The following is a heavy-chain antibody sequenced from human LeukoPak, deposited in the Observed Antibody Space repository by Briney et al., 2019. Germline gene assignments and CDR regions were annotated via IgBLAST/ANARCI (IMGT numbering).Heavy chain of an antibody. CDR3: ARAFGCSGTSCHARWGYYYYAMDV. CDR1: ASTFSNDA. Sequence: SGGSLRLSCAASASTFSNDAIHRVRQAPGKGLEWVAVVSYDETNKYYADSVKGRFTISRDNSKNTVYLQMSSLRAEDTAMYYCARAFGCSGTSCHARWGYYYYAMDVWGQGTTVTVSS. V-gene: IGHV3-30-3*01. J-gene: IGHJ6*02. CDR2: VSYDETNK. D-gene: IGHD2-2*01.